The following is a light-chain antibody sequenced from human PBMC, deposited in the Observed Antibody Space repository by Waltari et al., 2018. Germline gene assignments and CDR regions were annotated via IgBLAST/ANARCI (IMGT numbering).Light chain of an antibody. J-gene: IGLJ3*02. CDR2: EGN. CDR1: RRDLGSHDFHL. V-gene: IGLV2-23*01. CDR3: CSYAGSDTWV. Sequence: QSALTQPASASGSPGQSITISCTGTRRDLGSHDFHLVSWYQQHPGKAPKLMIYEGNKRPSGVSSRFSGSKSGNTASLTISGLQAEDEADYYCCSYAGSDTWVFGGGTKLTVL.